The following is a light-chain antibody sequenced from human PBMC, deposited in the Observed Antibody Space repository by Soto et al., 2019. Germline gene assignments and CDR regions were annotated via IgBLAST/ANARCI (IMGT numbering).Light chain of an antibody. CDR2: GAS. V-gene: IGKV3-20*01. J-gene: IGKJ1*01. Sequence: EIVLKQSPGTLSLSPGDRATLSCSASQTVSSNFLAWYQQRPAQAPRLLIHGASTRATGITDRFSGSVSGTDFTLTISGLEPEDFAVYYCQQYGSSPATFGQGTKVDI. CDR3: QQYGSSPAT. CDR1: QTVSSNF.